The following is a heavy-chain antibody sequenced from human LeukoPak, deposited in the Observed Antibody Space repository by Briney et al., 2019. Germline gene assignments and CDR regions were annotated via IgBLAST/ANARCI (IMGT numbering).Heavy chain of an antibody. CDR3: ARAEGGPVTSSYYFDY. V-gene: IGHV1-2*02. D-gene: IGHD2-2*01. CDR2: INPNSGGT. CDR1: GYTFTGYY. J-gene: IGHJ4*02. Sequence: GASVKVSCKASGYTFTGYYMHWVRRAPGQGLEWMGWINPNSGGTNYAQKFQGRVTMTRDTSISTAYMELSRLRSDDTAVYYCARAEGGPVTSSYYFDYWGQGTLVTVSS.